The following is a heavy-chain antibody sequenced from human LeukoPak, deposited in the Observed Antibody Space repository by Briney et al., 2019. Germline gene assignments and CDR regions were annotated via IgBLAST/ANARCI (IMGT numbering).Heavy chain of an antibody. Sequence: GGSLRLSCAASGFTFSSYAMSWVRQAPGQGLEWVSAISGSGGSTYYADSVKGRFTISRDNSKNKLFLQMHSLRAEDTAVYYCAKGSNNDAFDIWGQGTMVTVSS. D-gene: IGHD4-11*01. CDR2: ISGSGGST. J-gene: IGHJ3*02. V-gene: IGHV3-23*01. CDR3: AKGSNNDAFDI. CDR1: GFTFSSYA.